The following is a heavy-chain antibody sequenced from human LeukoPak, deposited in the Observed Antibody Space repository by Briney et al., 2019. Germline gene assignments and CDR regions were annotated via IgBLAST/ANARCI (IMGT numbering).Heavy chain of an antibody. D-gene: IGHD6-25*01. CDR2: ISASGATT. Sequence: GGSLRLSCAGSGFTFSAYGMSWVRQAPGKGLEWVPSISASGATTYLADAVKGRFTITRDHSDDTLSLQMNSLRGDDTAVYYCARAEAAGDNRGGYYYYYMDVWGKGTTVTVSS. CDR3: ARAEAAGDNRGGYYYYYMDV. V-gene: IGHV3-23*01. CDR1: GFTFSAYG. J-gene: IGHJ6*03.